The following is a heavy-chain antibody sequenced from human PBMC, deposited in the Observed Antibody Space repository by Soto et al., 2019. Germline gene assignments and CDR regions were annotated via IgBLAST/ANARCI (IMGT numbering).Heavy chain of an antibody. D-gene: IGHD3-10*01. CDR3: AREGAYGSQPLYYYYYGMDV. Sequence: QVQLVESGGGVVQPGRSLRLSCAASGFTFSSYGMHWVRQAPGKGLEWVAVIWYDGSNKYYADSVKGRFTISRDNSKNTLYLQMNSLRAEDTAVYYCAREGAYGSQPLYYYYYGMDVWGQGTTVTVSS. J-gene: IGHJ6*02. V-gene: IGHV3-33*01. CDR2: IWYDGSNK. CDR1: GFTFSSYG.